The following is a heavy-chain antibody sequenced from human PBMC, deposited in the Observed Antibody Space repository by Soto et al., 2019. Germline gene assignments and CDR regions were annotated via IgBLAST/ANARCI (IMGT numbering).Heavy chain of an antibody. CDR1: GYSISSGYY. V-gene: IGHV4-38-2*01. Sequence: SETLSLTCAVSGYSISSGYYWGWIRQPPGKGLEWIGSIYHSGSTYYNPSLKSRVTISVDTSKNQFSLKLSSVTAADTAVYYCARASETRDYFDYWGQGTLVTVSS. J-gene: IGHJ4*02. CDR3: ARASETRDYFDY. CDR2: IYHSGST.